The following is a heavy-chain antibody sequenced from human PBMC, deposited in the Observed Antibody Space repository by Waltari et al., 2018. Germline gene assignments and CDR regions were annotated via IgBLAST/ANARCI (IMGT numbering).Heavy chain of an antibody. Sequence: QVQLQESGPGLVKPSETLSLTCAVSGYSISSGYYGGWIRKTPGKGLEWIGSIYHSGSTYYNPSLNSRVTISVDTSKNQFSLKLSSVTAADTAVYYCARHRRFDWNDAFDIWGQGTMVTVSS. CDR1: GYSISSGYY. CDR3: ARHRRFDWNDAFDI. J-gene: IGHJ3*02. CDR2: IYHSGST. V-gene: IGHV4-38-2*01. D-gene: IGHD3-9*01.